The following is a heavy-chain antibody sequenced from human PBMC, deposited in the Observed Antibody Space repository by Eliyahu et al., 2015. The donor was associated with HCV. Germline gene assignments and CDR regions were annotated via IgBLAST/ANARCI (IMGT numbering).Heavy chain of an antibody. V-gene: IGHV3-15*01. J-gene: IGHJ4*02. CDR2: IKSNTDGVTT. CDR3: TSLDY. Sequence: EVQLVASGGGLVKPGGSLTLXCAASGFTFSSAXMXWVRQAPGKGLXWVGRIKSNTDGVTTDYAAPVKGRFTISRDDSKNTLYLQMNSLEIEDTAVYYCTSLDYWGQGTLVTVSS. CDR1: GFTFSSAX.